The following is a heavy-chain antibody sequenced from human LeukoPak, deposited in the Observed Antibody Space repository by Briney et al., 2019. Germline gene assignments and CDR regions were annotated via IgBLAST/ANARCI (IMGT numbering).Heavy chain of an antibody. V-gene: IGHV3-23*01. CDR2: INGSGGRK. J-gene: IGHJ1*01. CDR3: AKMAFYDRSDESNPFQH. CDR1: GFTFSSYG. Sequence: GGSLRLSCAPSGFTFSSYGMSWVRQAPGKGLEWVSGINGSGGRKYYADSLQGRCTISRDNAKKPLYLQMNSLQADDKAVYYFAKMAFYDRSDESNPFQHWGRGTLVTVSS. D-gene: IGHD3-22*01.